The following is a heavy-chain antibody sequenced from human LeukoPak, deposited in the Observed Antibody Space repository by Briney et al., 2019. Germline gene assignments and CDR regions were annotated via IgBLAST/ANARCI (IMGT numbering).Heavy chain of an antibody. J-gene: IGHJ2*01. V-gene: IGHV1-2*02. CDR3: ARDVTGDQSWFFDL. CDR1: GYTFIGYY. Sequence: ASVKVSFKASGYTFIGYYMHWVRQAPGQGLEWMGWINPNSGGTNYAQKFQGRVTMTRDTSISTAYMELSRLRSDDTAVYYCARDVTGDQSWFFDLWGRGTLVTVSS. D-gene: IGHD7-27*01. CDR2: INPNSGGT.